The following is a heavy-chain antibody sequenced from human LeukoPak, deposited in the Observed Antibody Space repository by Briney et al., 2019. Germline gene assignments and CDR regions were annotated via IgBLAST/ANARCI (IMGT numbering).Heavy chain of an antibody. D-gene: IGHD1-1*01. CDR3: ARDITTGTTRFDP. V-gene: IGHV1-3*01. CDR2: IHAGTGNT. J-gene: IGHJ5*02. CDR1: GYTFTSYA. Sequence: PGASVKVSCKASGYTFTSYAVHWVRQAPGQRLEWMGWIHAGTGNTKYSQKFQGRVTITRDTSASTVYMELSRLRPEDTAVYYCARDITTGTTRFDPWGQGTLVTVSS.